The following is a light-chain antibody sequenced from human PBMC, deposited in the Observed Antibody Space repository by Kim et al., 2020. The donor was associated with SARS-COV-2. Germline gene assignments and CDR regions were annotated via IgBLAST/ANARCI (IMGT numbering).Light chain of an antibody. CDR3: TQYDNLPYT. J-gene: IGKJ2*01. Sequence: DIQMTQSPSSLSASVGDRVTMTCQTSPHIRHFLNWYQQRPGKAPKLLIYDASFLAPGAPSRFSGTGSGTQFILTISSLQPGDAATYYCTQYDNLPYTLGRGTKLE. V-gene: IGKV1-33*01. CDR2: DAS. CDR1: PHIRHF.